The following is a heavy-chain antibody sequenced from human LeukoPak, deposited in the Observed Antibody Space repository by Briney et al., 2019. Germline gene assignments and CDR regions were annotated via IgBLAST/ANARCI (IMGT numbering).Heavy chain of an antibody. Sequence: PSETLSLTCAVSGYSISSGYYWGWIRQPPGEGLEWIGSIYHSGSTYYHPSLKSRVTISVDTSKNQFSLKLSSVTAADTAVYYCARPRVGATTYFDYWGQGTLVTVSS. CDR1: GYSISSGYY. CDR3: ARPRVGATTYFDY. J-gene: IGHJ4*02. D-gene: IGHD1-26*01. CDR2: IYHSGST. V-gene: IGHV4-38-2*01.